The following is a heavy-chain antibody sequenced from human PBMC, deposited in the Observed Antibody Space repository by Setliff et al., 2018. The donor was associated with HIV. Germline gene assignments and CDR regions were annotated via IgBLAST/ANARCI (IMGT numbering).Heavy chain of an antibody. CDR3: VHSLLGAPMVDY. V-gene: IGHV4-34*04. D-gene: IGHD3-16*01. CDR1: GGSFSGYY. CDR2: INPVGRND. J-gene: IGHJ4*02. Sequence: SETLSLTCAVYGGSFSGYYWSWIRQPPGKGLEWIGEINPVGRNDNYNPSLNNRAAIVLDTSKNQFSLWLTSVTAADTAMYYCVHSLLGAPMVDYWGQGTLVTVSS.